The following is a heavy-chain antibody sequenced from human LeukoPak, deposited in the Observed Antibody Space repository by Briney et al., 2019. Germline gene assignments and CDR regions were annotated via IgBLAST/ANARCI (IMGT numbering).Heavy chain of an antibody. J-gene: IGHJ4*02. V-gene: IGHV5-51*01. Sequence: GESLKISCKGSGYRFTNYWIAWVRQMPGKGLAWMGIIYPGDSDIRYSPSFQGQVTISADKSINTAYLQWSSLKASDTAMYYCARQGIVVAGTRGFDYWGQGTLVTVSS. CDR3: ARQGIVVAGTRGFDY. D-gene: IGHD6-13*01. CDR2: IYPGDSDI. CDR1: GYRFTNYW.